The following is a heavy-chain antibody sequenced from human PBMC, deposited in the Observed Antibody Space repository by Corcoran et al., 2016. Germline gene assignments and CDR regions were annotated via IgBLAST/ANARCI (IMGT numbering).Heavy chain of an antibody. CDR1: GYSISSGYY. Sequence: QVQLQESGPGLVRPSETLSLTCTVSGYSISSGYYWGWIRQPPGKGLEWIGSIYHSGSTYYNPSLKSRVTISVDTSKNQFSLKLSSVTAADTAVYYCARESPYYYDSSGGGPDYWGQGTLVTVSS. CDR3: ARESPYYYDSSGGGPDY. D-gene: IGHD3-22*01. J-gene: IGHJ4*02. V-gene: IGHV4-38-2*02. CDR2: IYHSGST.